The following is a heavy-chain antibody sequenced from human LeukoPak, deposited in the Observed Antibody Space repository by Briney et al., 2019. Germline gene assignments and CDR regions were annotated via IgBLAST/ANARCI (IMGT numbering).Heavy chain of an antibody. J-gene: IGHJ5*02. CDR2: INHSGST. V-gene: IGHV4-34*01. CDR3: ARVETIFGVVLNNWFKP. CDR1: GGSFSGYY. Sequence: SETLSLTCAVYGGSFSGYYWSWIRQPPGKGLEWIGEINHSGSTNYNPSLKSRVTISVDTSKNQFSLKLSSVTAADTAVYYCARVETIFGVVLNNWFKPWGQGTLVTVSS. D-gene: IGHD3-3*01.